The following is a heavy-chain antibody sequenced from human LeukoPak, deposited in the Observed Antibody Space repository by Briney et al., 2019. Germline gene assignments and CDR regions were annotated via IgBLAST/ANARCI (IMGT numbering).Heavy chain of an antibody. Sequence: SETLSLTCTVSGGSISSYYWSWIRQPPGKGLEWIGYIYYSGSTNYNPSLKSRVTISVDTSKNQFSLKLSSVTAADTAVYYCARNIGYYYDSTEGDNWFDPWGQGTLVTVSS. CDR3: ARNIGYYYDSTEGDNWFDP. D-gene: IGHD3-22*01. V-gene: IGHV4-59*08. CDR1: GGSISSYY. CDR2: IYYSGST. J-gene: IGHJ5*02.